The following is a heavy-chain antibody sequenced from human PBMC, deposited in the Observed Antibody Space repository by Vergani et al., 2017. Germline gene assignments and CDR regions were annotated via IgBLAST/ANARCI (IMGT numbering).Heavy chain of an antibody. CDR1: GFTFSSYG. CDR3: AKGIRTYYYGSGSDY. D-gene: IGHD3-10*01. CDR2: IWYDGSNK. J-gene: IGHJ4*02. Sequence: QVQLVESGGGVVQPGRSLRLSCAASGFTFSSYGMHWVRQAPGKGLEWVAVIWYDGSNKYYADSVKGRFTISIDNSKNTLYLQMNRLRAEDTALYYCAKGIRTYYYGSGSDYWGQGTLVTVSS. V-gene: IGHV3-33*06.